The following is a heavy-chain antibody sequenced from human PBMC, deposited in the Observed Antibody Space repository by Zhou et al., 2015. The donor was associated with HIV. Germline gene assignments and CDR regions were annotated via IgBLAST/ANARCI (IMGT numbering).Heavy chain of an antibody. D-gene: IGHD3-9*01. CDR3: ARVGVGVRTGYTYEGAFDI. J-gene: IGHJ3*02. CDR2: IIPIFGTA. V-gene: IGHV1-69*01. Sequence: QVQLVQSGAEVKKPGSSVKVSCKASGGTFSSYAISWVRQAPGQGLEWMGGIIPIFGTANYAQKFQGRVTITADESTSTAYMELSSLRSEDTAVYYCARVGVGVRTGYTYEGAFDIWGQGTMVTVSS. CDR1: GGTFSSYA.